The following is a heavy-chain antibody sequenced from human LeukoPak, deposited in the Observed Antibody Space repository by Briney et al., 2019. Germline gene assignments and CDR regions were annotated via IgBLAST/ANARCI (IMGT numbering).Heavy chain of an antibody. CDR2: INTDGAWI. V-gene: IGHV3-23*01. CDR3: AKSTAGCSGGNCYSALDS. D-gene: IGHD2-15*01. CDR1: GFTFSSYW. J-gene: IGHJ4*02. Sequence: GGSLRLSCAASGFTFSSYWMSWVRLAPGKGPQRVSGINTDGAWIYYVDSVKGRFTISRDNSENTLYLQMDSLRVEDTALYYCAKSTAGCSGGNCYSALDSWGQGTLVTVSS.